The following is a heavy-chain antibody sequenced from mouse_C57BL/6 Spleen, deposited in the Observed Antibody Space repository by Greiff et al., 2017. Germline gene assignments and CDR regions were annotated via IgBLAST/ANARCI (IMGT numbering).Heavy chain of an antibody. V-gene: IGHV3-6*01. CDR3: ARARNHWYFDV. CDR2: ISYDGSN. D-gene: IGHD2-1*01. Sequence: DVKLQESGPGLVKPSQSLSLTCSVTGYSITSGYYWNWIRQFPGNKLEWMGYISYDGSNNYNPSLKNRISITRDTSKNQFFLKLNSVTTEDTATYYCARARNHWYFDVWGTGTTVTVSS. J-gene: IGHJ1*03. CDR1: GYSITSGYY.